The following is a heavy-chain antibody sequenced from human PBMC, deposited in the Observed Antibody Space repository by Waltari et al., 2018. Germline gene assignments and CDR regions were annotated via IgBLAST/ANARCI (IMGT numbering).Heavy chain of an antibody. Sequence: QVQLVQSGAEVTKPGASVKVSCKVSGYTLTELSMHWVRQAPGKGLEWMGGFDPEDGETIYAQKFQGRVTMTEDTSTDTAYMELSSLRSEDTAVYYCATTFTYYYDSSGSRYGMDVWGQGTTVTVSS. CDR2: FDPEDGET. CDR1: GYTLTELS. V-gene: IGHV1-24*01. D-gene: IGHD3-22*01. CDR3: ATTFTYYYDSSGSRYGMDV. J-gene: IGHJ6*02.